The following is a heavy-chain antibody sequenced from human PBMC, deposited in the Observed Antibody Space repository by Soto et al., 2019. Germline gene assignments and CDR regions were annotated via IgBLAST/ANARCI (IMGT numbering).Heavy chain of an antibody. CDR2: ISSSSSYI. Sequence: PGGSLRLSCAASGFTFSSYSMNWVRQAPGKGLEWVSSISSSSSYIYYADSVKGRFTISRDNAKNPLYLQMNSLRAEDTAVYYCASVGHYYDSSGDDWGQGTMVTVSS. CDR3: ASVGHYYDSSGDD. CDR1: GFTFSSYS. D-gene: IGHD3-22*01. V-gene: IGHV3-21*01. J-gene: IGHJ4*03.